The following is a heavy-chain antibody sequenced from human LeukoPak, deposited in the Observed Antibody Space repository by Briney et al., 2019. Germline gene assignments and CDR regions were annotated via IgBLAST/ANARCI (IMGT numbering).Heavy chain of an antibody. J-gene: IGHJ4*02. D-gene: IGHD2-2*01. V-gene: IGHV3-23*01. Sequence: GGSLRLSWAAAGFTFSSYAISWVSQAPGKGMEWVSAISGSGGSTYYADSVKGRFTISRDNSKNTLYLQMNSLRAEDTAVYYCAKEPTYCSSTSCFYFDYWGQGTLVTVSS. CDR2: ISGSGGST. CDR3: AKEPTYCSSTSCFYFDY. CDR1: GFTFSSYA.